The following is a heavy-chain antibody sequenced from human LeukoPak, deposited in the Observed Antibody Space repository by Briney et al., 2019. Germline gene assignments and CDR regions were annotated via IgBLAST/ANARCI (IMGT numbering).Heavy chain of an antibody. Sequence: GSLRLSCAASGFTFSSYATSWVRQPPGKGLEWIGSIYYSGSTYYNPSLKSRVTISVDTSKNQFSLKLSSVTAADTAVYYCARLHYYDSSGYLYWGQGTLVTVSS. CDR1: GFTFSSYA. CDR2: IYYSGST. J-gene: IGHJ4*02. V-gene: IGHV4-39*01. D-gene: IGHD3-22*01. CDR3: ARLHYYDSSGYLY.